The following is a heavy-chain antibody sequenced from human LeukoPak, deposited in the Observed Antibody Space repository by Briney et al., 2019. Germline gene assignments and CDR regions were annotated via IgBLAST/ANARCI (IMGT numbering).Heavy chain of an antibody. CDR3: ARVGRATYSSSWYEYYYGMDV. Sequence: ASVKVSCKASGYIFTSYDINWVRQATGQGLEWMGWMNPNSGNTGYAQKFQGRVTMTRNTSISTAYMELSSLRSEDTAVYYCARVGRATYSSSWYEYYYGMDVWGQGNTVTVSS. V-gene: IGHV1-8*01. CDR1: GYIFTSYD. J-gene: IGHJ6*02. CDR2: MNPNSGNT. D-gene: IGHD6-13*01.